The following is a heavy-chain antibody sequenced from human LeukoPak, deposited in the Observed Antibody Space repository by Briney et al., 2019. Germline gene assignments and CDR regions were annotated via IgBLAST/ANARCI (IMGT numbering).Heavy chain of an antibody. Sequence: AGGSLRLSCAASGFTFSSYAMSWVRQAPGKGLEWVSAISGSGGSTYYADSVKGRFTISRDNSKNTLYLQMNSLRAEDTAVYYCAKVPKMIVVVGFDYWGQGTLVTVSS. CDR1: GFTFSSYA. D-gene: IGHD3-22*01. CDR2: ISGSGGST. J-gene: IGHJ4*02. CDR3: AKVPKMIVVVGFDY. V-gene: IGHV3-23*01.